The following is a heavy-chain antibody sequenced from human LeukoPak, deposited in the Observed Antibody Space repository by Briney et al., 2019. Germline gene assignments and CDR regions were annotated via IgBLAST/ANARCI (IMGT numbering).Heavy chain of an antibody. CDR3: ARDSGIVVVTAISGYYYGMDV. Sequence: GGSLRLSCAASGFTFSSYSMNWVRQAPGKRLEWVSSISSSSSYIYYADSVKGRFTISRDNAKNSLYLQMNSLRAEDTAVYYCARDSGIVVVTAISGYYYGMDVWGQGTTVTVSS. D-gene: IGHD2-21*02. CDR2: ISSSSSYI. CDR1: GFTFSSYS. J-gene: IGHJ6*02. V-gene: IGHV3-21*01.